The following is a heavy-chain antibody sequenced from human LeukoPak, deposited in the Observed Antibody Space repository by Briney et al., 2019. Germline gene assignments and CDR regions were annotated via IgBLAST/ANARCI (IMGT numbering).Heavy chain of an antibody. Sequence: SETLSLTCAVYGGSFSGYYWSWIRQPPGKGLAWIGEINHRGSTNYNPSLKSRVTISLDTSKNQFSLKLSSVTAADTAVYYCAREDRDGYNFWGQGTLVTVSS. CDR1: GGSFSGYY. J-gene: IGHJ4*02. CDR3: AREDRDGYNF. V-gene: IGHV4-34*01. CDR2: INHRGST. D-gene: IGHD5-24*01.